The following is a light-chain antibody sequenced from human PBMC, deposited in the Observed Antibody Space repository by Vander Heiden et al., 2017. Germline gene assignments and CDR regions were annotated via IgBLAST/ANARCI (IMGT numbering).Light chain of an antibody. J-gene: IGLJ2*01. CDR1: SSDVGGYNY. Sequence: QSALTQPASVSGSPGQSITISCTGTSSDVGGYNYVSWYQQHPGKAPKPMSYDVSNRPSGVSNRFSGSKSGNTASLTISGLQAEDEADYYFSSYTSSSTVVFGGGTKLTVL. V-gene: IGLV2-14*03. CDR2: DVS. CDR3: SSYTSSSTVV.